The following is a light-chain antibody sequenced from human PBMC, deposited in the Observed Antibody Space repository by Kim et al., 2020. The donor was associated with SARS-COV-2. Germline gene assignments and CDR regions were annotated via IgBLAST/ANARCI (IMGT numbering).Light chain of an antibody. V-gene: IGKV1-5*03. CDR3: QQYKSYPYT. Sequence: DIQMTQSPSTLSASVGDRVTITCRASQSINSWLAWYQQKPGKAPKLLIYKASSLQSGVPSRFSGSGSGTEFTLTISCLQPDDFATYYCQQYKSYPYTFGQGTKLEI. CDR2: KAS. CDR1: QSINSW. J-gene: IGKJ2*01.